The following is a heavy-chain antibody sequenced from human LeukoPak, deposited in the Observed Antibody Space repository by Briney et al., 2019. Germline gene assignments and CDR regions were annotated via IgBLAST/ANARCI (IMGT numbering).Heavy chain of an antibody. CDR1: GVTFNSHS. CDR2: ISSSSDYR. J-gene: IGHJ4*02. Sequence: GESLRLSCAASGVTFNSHSMNWVRQTSGKGLEWVSSISSSSDYRDYADSVKGRFTISRDNAKNSLYLQMNSLRVEDTAVYYCASRSEFDYWGQGTLVTVSS. CDR3: ASRSEFDY. D-gene: IGHD3-16*02. V-gene: IGHV3-21*01.